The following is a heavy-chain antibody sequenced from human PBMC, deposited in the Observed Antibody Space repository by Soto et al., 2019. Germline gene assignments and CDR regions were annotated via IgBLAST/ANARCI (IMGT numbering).Heavy chain of an antibody. CDR3: AYAAVLVVGAFDI. CDR1: GFSLSTFGVG. V-gene: IGHV2-5*02. J-gene: IGHJ3*02. CDR2: IYWDDDK. D-gene: IGHD6-25*01. Sequence: QITLKESGPTLVKPTQTLTLTCTFSGFSLSTFGVGVGYIRQPPGKALEWLALIYWDDDKRYSPSLKSRVTITKDTCKNQVVLTMTNLDPVHTATYYCAYAAVLVVGAFDIGGQGTMVTVSS.